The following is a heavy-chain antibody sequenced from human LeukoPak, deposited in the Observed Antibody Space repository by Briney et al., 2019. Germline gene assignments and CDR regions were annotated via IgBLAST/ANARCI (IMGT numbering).Heavy chain of an antibody. CDR2: IPSDGSST. V-gene: IGHV3-74*01. J-gene: IGHJ4*02. Sequence: GGSLRLSCAASGFTFSNYWMHWVRQAPGKGLVWVSRIPSDGSSTTYADSVKGRFTISRDNAKNTLYLQMNSLRAEDTAVYYCAKGGSKAPDYWGQGTLVTVSS. CDR3: AKGGSKAPDY. D-gene: IGHD4-11*01. CDR1: GFTFSNYW.